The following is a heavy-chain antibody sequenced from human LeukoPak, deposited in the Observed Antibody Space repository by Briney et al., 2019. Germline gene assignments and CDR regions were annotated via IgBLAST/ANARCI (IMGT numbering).Heavy chain of an antibody. CDR1: GFTFSSYG. J-gene: IGHJ3*02. Sequence: PGRSLRLSCAASGFTFSSYGMHWVRQPPGKGLEWVAVISYDGSNKYYADSVKGRFTISRDNSKNTLYLQMNSLRAEDTAVYYCAKSRAPTADPDAFDIWGQGTMVTVSS. CDR2: ISYDGSNK. V-gene: IGHV3-30*18. D-gene: IGHD1-14*01. CDR3: AKSRAPTADPDAFDI.